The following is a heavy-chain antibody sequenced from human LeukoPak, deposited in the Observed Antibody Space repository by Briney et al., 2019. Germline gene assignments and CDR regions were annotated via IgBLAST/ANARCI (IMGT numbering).Heavy chain of an antibody. CDR2: ISTRSSTI. D-gene: IGHD2-21*01. CDR1: GFTFSSYS. V-gene: IGHV3-48*01. CDR3: ARDLHYSFDY. Sequence: GGSLRLSCAASGFTFSSYSMNWVRQAPGKGLEWISYISTRSSTISYADSVKGRFTISSDIAKNSLYLQMNSLRAENTALYYCARDLHYSFDYWGQGTLVTVSS. J-gene: IGHJ4*02.